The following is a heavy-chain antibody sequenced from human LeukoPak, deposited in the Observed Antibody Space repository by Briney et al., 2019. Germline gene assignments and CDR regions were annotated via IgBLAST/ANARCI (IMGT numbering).Heavy chain of an antibody. CDR3: ARRRDYYYYGMDV. CDR1: GGSISSYY. Sequence: PSETLSLTCTVSGGSISSYYWSWIRQPPGKGLEWIGYIYYSGSTNYNPSLKSRVTISVDTSKNQFSLKLSSVTAADTAVYCCARRRDYYYYGMDVWGQGTTVTVSS. CDR2: IYYSGST. V-gene: IGHV4-59*08. J-gene: IGHJ6*02.